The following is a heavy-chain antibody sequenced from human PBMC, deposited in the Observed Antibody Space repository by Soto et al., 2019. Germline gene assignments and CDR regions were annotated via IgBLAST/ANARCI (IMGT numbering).Heavy chain of an antibody. V-gene: IGHV1-69*06. CDR1: GGTFGSYA. CDR3: GRDGGFCSSTSCPGDY. CDR2: IITIFSKE. Sequence: GASVPVSCKASGGTFGSYAISGLRQPPGQGLEWMGGIITIFSKENYPQKFQGRVTITGDKSTITGYRELRSLRSEDTAVYYCGRDGGFCSSTSCPGDYWGQGSLVTVSS. D-gene: IGHD2-2*01. J-gene: IGHJ4*02.